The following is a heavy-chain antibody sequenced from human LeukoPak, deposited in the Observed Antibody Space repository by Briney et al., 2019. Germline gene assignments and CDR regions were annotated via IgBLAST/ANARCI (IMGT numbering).Heavy chain of an antibody. V-gene: IGHV3-23*01. D-gene: IGHD3-3*01. CDR2: ISGSGGST. CDR1: GFTFSSYA. Sequence: GGSLRLSCAASGFTFSSYAMSWVRQAPGKGLEWVSAISGSGGSTYHADSVKGRFTISRDNSKNTLYLQMNSLRAEDTAVYYCAKDYDFWSGPNLYFDYWGQGTLVIVSS. CDR3: AKDYDFWSGPNLYFDY. J-gene: IGHJ4*02.